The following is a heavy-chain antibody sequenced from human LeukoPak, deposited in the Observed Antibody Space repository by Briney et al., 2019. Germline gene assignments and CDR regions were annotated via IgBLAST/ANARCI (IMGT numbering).Heavy chain of an antibody. CDR2: IISDGSST. J-gene: IGHJ3*02. V-gene: IGHV3-74*01. CDR3: AREDVNIAVAASGAFDI. CDR1: GCTFSTYW. D-gene: IGHD6-19*01. Sequence: GGPLRLSCAASGCTFSTYWLHWVRQAPGKGLVWVSRIISDGSSTSYADSVKGRFTISRDNAKNKLYLQMNSLRAEDTAVYYCAREDVNIAVAASGAFDIWGQGTMVTVSS.